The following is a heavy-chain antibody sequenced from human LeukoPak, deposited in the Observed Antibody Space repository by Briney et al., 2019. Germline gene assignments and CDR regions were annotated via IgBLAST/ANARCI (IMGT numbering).Heavy chain of an antibody. V-gene: IGHV4-30-2*01. CDR3: ARDRSEDSSSWYYYYYMDV. CDR1: GGSISSGGYS. CDR2: IYHSGST. D-gene: IGHD6-13*01. Sequence: SETLSLTCAVSGGSISSGGYSWSWIRQPSGKGLEWIGYIYHSGSTYYNPSLKSRVTISVDRSKNQFSLKLSSVTAADTAVYYCARDRSEDSSSWYYYYYMDVWGKGTTVTVSS. J-gene: IGHJ6*03.